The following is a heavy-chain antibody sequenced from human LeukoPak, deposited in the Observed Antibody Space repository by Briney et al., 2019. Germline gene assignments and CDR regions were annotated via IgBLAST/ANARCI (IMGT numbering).Heavy chain of an antibody. CDR3: AREILQTAHMSGTDLVDY. D-gene: IGHD4-11*01. CDR2: INPNSGGT. Sequence: ASVKVSCKASGYTFTGYYMHWVRQAPGQGLEWMGWINPNSGGTNYAQKFQGRVTMTRDTSISTAYMELSRLRSDDTAVYYCAREILQTAHMSGTDLVDYWGQGTLVTVSS. CDR1: GYTFTGYY. V-gene: IGHV1-2*02. J-gene: IGHJ4*02.